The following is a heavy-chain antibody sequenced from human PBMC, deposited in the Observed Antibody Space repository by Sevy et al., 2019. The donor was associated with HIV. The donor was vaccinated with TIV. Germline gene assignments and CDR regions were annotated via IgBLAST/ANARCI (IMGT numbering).Heavy chain of an antibody. J-gene: IGHJ6*02. D-gene: IGHD2-2*01. CDR3: ARDGGYCSSTSCRRGGGNYYYGMDV. V-gene: IGHV3-21*01. Sequence: GGSLRLSCAASGFTFSSYSMNWVRQAPGKGLEWVSSISSSSYIYYADSVKGRFTISRDNAKNSLYLQMNSLRAEDTAVYYCARDGGYCSSTSCRRGGGNYYYGMDVWGQGTTVTVSS. CDR2: ISSSSYI. CDR1: GFTFSSYS.